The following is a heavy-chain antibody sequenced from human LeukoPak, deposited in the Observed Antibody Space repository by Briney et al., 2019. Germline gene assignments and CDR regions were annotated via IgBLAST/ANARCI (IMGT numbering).Heavy chain of an antibody. CDR2: IRYDGSNK. CDR3: ARDEVSLVDPTLGHDILTGISAFDI. Sequence: PGGSLRLSCAASGFTFSSYGMHWVRQAPGKGLEWVAFIRYDGSNKYYADSVKGRFTISRDNSKNTLFLQMNSLRAEDTAVYYCARDEVSLVDPTLGHDILTGISAFDIWGQGTMVTVSS. J-gene: IGHJ3*02. CDR1: GFTFSSYG. D-gene: IGHD3-9*01. V-gene: IGHV3-30*02.